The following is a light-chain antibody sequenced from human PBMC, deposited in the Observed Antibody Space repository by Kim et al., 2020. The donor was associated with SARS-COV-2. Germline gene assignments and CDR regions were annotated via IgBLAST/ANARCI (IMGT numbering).Light chain of an antibody. CDR2: RNS. J-gene: IGLJ2*01. V-gene: IGLV3-1*01. CDR1: DLGDKH. Sequence: SVTPGQTANITCYGDDLGDKHVFWLQQRPGQAPVMVIYRNSHQPSGIPERFSGSNSGNTATLTISGAQAVDEAVYYCQAWDSNTVIFGAGTQLTVL. CDR3: QAWDSNTVI.